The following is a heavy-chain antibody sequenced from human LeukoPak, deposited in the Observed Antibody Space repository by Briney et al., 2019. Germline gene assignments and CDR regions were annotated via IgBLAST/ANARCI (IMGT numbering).Heavy chain of an antibody. CDR2: IYYTGIT. CDR3: ARGGRTITMVRGVSPRHYYFDY. V-gene: IGHV4-39*07. D-gene: IGHD3-10*01. J-gene: IGHJ4*02. Sequence: SETLSLTCTVSGASITSSNYYWLWLRQPPGKGLEWIGSIYYTGITYYNLSLKSRVTISVDTSKYQCSLRLSSVTAADTAVYYCARGGRTITMVRGVSPRHYYFDYWGQGTLVTVSS. CDR1: GASITSSNYY.